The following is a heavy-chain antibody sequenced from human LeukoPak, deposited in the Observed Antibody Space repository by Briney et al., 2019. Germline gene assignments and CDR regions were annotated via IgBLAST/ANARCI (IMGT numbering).Heavy chain of an antibody. CDR1: GFTFSDYY. Sequence: GGSLRLSCAASGFTFSDYYMSWIRQAPGKGLEWVAYISSTGTTISYAVSVKGRFTISRDNTRNSLYLQMNSLRDEDTAIYYCARDERPNVFDLWGQGTMVTVSS. V-gene: IGHV3-11*04. CDR3: ARDERPNVFDL. J-gene: IGHJ3*01. CDR2: ISSTGTTI. D-gene: IGHD1-1*01.